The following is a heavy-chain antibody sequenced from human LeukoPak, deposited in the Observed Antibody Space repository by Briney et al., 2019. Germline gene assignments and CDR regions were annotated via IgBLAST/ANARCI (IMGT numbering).Heavy chain of an antibody. Sequence: GGSLRLSCVASGFTLTDYAMTWVRQHPGRRLEWVSTISTTVGDTHYADSVKGRFTVSRDDSKGTLFLQMNSLRAEDTGVYYCAKRPYGSGGGHFDHWGQGTLAIVSS. V-gene: IGHV3-23*01. CDR1: GFTLTDYA. CDR2: ISTTVGDT. CDR3: AKRPYGSGGGHFDH. J-gene: IGHJ4*02. D-gene: IGHD3-10*01.